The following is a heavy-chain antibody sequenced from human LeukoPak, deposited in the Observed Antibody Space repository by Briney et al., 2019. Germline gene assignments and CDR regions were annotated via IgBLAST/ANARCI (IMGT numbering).Heavy chain of an antibody. J-gene: IGHJ5*02. CDR2: IYYSGST. CDR1: GGSISTYY. Sequence: PSETLSLTCTVSGGSISTYYWSWIRQPPGKGLEWIGDIYYSGSTNYNPSLKSRVTISIDTSKIQFSLKLNSVTAADTAVYYCARALNPSDWFDPWGQGTLVTVSS. CDR3: ARALNPSDWFDP. D-gene: IGHD3-10*01. V-gene: IGHV4-59*01.